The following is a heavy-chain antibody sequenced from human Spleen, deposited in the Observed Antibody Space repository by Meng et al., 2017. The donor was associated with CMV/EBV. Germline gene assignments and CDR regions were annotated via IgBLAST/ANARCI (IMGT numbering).Heavy chain of an antibody. CDR1: GYTFTGYY. J-gene: IGHJ5*02. V-gene: IGHV1-2*02. CDR2: INPNSGGT. CDR3: AKAYTPWELLRFDP. Sequence: ASVKVSCKASGYTFTGYYIHWVRQAPGQGLEWMGWINPNSGGTNYAQKFEGRVTMTRDTSISTAYMELSRLKSDDTAVYYCAKAYTPWELLRFDPWGQGTLVTVSS. D-gene: IGHD1-26*01.